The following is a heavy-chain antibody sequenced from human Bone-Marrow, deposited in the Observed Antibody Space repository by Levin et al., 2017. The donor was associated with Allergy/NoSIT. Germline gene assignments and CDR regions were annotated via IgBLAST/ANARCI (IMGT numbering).Heavy chain of an antibody. CDR3: ATGPYDKGLDV. CDR1: GYTLADLS. J-gene: IGHJ6*02. CDR2: SDLEDVET. V-gene: IGHV1-24*01. Sequence: GESLKISCKVSGYTLADLSIHWVRQAPGKGLEWLGGSDLEDVETNYAQKFQGRVTVTEDTSTDTAYMELSSLTSGDTAVYYCATGPYDKGLDVWGQGTTVTVSS. D-gene: IGHD3-22*01.